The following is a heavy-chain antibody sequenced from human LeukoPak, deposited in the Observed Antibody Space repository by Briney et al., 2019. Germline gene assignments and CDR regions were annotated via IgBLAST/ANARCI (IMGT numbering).Heavy chain of an antibody. CDR2: VSGSGGST. V-gene: IGHV3-23*01. CDR1: GFTFSSYA. Sequence: GGSLRLSCAASGFTFSSYAMSWVRQTPGKGLEWVSAVSGSGGSTYSADSVKGRFTISRDNSKNMVYLQTSSLRAEDTAVYYCARAGSWSSRPYFDYWGQGILVSVSS. CDR3: ARAGSWSSRPYFDY. D-gene: IGHD1-26*01. J-gene: IGHJ4*02.